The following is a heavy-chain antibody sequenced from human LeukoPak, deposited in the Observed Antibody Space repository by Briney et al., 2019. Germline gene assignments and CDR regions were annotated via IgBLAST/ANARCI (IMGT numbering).Heavy chain of an antibody. D-gene: IGHD2-21*02. CDR3: ARGEGDYYYYYGMDV. Sequence: ASVKVSCKASGYTFTGYYMHWVRQAPGQGLEWMGWINPNSGGTNYAQKLQGRVTMTTDTSTSTAYMELRSLRSDDTAVYYCARGEGDYYYYYGMDVWGQGTTVTVSS. V-gene: IGHV1-2*02. J-gene: IGHJ6*02. CDR1: GYTFTGYY. CDR2: INPNSGGT.